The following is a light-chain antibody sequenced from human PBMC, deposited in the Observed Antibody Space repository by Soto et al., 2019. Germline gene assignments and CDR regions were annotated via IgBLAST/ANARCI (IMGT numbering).Light chain of an antibody. CDR3: AAWDYSLSGYV. CDR2: RNN. CDR1: SSNIGSNY. J-gene: IGLJ1*01. Sequence: QSVLTQPPSASGTPGQRVTISCSGSSSNIGSNYVYWYQQLPGTAPKLLIYRNNQRPSGVPDRFSGSKSGTSASLAISGLRSEDEADYYCAAWDYSLSGYVFGTGTKLTGL. V-gene: IGLV1-47*01.